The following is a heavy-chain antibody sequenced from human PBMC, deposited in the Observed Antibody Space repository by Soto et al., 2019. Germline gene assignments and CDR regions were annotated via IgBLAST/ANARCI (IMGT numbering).Heavy chain of an antibody. CDR1: GCTFTSYD. D-gene: IGHD2-15*01. CDR2: MNPNSGNT. Sequence: QVQLVQSGAEVKKPGASVKVSSKASGCTFTSYDVNWVRQATGQGLEWMGWMNPNSGNTGYAQKFQRRVTMTRHTSISTAYMERSSLRSEDTAVYNCARERSGYFDYWGQGTLVTVSS. V-gene: IGHV1-8*01. CDR3: ARERSGYFDY. J-gene: IGHJ4*02.